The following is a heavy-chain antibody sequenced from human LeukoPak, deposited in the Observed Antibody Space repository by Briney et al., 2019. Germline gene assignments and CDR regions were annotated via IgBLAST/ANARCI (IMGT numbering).Heavy chain of an antibody. D-gene: IGHD1-7*01. CDR2: ISSSSSYI. Sequence: GGSLRLSCAASGFTFSSYSMNWVRQAPGKGLEWVSSISSSSSYIYYADSVKGRFTISRDNAKNSLYLQMNSLRAEDTAVYYCARAAFGSTGTTKPAVQRYEGGFDPWGQGTLVTVSS. J-gene: IGHJ5*02. V-gene: IGHV3-21*01. CDR1: GFTFSSYS. CDR3: ARAAFGSTGTTKPAVQRYEGGFDP.